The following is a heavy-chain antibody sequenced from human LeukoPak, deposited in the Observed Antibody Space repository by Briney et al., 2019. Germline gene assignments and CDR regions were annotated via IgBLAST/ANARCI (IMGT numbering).Heavy chain of an antibody. V-gene: IGHV4-61*02. CDR3: ARRIAAAPMSWFDP. CDR1: GGSISSGSYY. Sequence: SQTLSLTCTVSGGSISSGSYYWGWIRQPAGKGLEWIGRIYTSGSTNYNPSLNSRVTISVDTSKNQFSLKLSSVTAADTAVYYCARRIAAAPMSWFDPWGQGTLVTVSS. D-gene: IGHD6-13*01. J-gene: IGHJ5*02. CDR2: IYTSGST.